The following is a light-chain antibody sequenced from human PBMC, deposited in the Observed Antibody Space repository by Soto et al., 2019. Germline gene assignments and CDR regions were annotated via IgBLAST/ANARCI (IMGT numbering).Light chain of an antibody. CDR1: SSDVGGYNY. V-gene: IGLV2-14*01. CDR3: SLYTSSSLYVV. CDR2: EVS. J-gene: IGLJ2*01. Sequence: QSVLTQPASVSGSPGQSITISCTGTSSDVGGYNYVSWYQQHPGKAPKLMIYEVSNRPSGVSNRFSGSKSGNTASLTISGLQAEDEADYYCSLYTSSSLYVVFGGGTKLTVL.